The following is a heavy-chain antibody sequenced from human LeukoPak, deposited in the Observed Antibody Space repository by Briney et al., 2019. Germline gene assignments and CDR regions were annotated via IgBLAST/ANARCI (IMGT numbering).Heavy chain of an antibody. CDR1: GGSISSSGYY. D-gene: IGHD1-26*01. V-gene: IGHV4-39*01. CDR2: IYYSGST. Sequence: ASETLSLTCTVSGGSISSSGYYWGWIRQPPGEGLEWIASIYYSGSTYYNPSLKSRVTISVDTSKNQLSLKLSSLTAADMAVYYCARHEYSGSYYGLSWFDPWGQGTLVTVSS. CDR3: ARHEYSGSYYGLSWFDP. J-gene: IGHJ5*02.